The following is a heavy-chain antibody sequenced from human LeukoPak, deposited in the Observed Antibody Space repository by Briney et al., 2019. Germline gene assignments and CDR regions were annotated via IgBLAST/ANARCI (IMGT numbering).Heavy chain of an antibody. CDR2: ISSSSSYI. J-gene: IGHJ3*02. D-gene: IGHD5-24*01. Sequence: GRSLRLSCAASGFTFSNYVMFWVRQAPGKGLEWVSSISSSSSYIYYADSVKGRFTISRDNAKNSLYLQMNSLRAEDTAVYYCARVVEMATISDAFDIWGQGTMVTVSS. CDR1: GFTFSNYV. V-gene: IGHV3-21*01. CDR3: ARVVEMATISDAFDI.